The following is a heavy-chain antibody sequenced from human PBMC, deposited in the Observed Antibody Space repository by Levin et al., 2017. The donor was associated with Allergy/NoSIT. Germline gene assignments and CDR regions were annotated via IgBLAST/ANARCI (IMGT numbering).Heavy chain of an antibody. CDR1: GFTFRTFW. V-gene: IGHV3-7*01. Sequence: PGGSLRLSCAASGFTFRTFWMSWVRQAPGKGPEWVANIKQDVSDKYYVDSVEGRFTVSRDNAKNSLYLQMNSLRVADTAVYYCARDHDGEDEYFDFWGQGTLVTVSS. J-gene: IGHJ4*02. CDR2: IKQDVSDK. D-gene: IGHD3-10*01. CDR3: ARDHDGEDEYFDF.